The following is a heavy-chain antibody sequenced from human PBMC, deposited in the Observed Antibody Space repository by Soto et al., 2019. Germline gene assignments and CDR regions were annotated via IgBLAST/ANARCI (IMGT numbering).Heavy chain of an antibody. CDR2: ISGSGGST. J-gene: IGHJ3*02. CDR3: AKGSSGWYDAFDI. D-gene: IGHD6-19*01. V-gene: IGHV3-23*01. Sequence: EVQLLESGGGLVQPGGPLRLSCAASGFTFSSYAMSWVRQAPGKGLEWVSAISGSGGSTYYADSVKGRFTISRDNSKNTLYLQMNSLRAEDTAVYYCAKGSSGWYDAFDIWGQGTMVTVSS. CDR1: GFTFSSYA.